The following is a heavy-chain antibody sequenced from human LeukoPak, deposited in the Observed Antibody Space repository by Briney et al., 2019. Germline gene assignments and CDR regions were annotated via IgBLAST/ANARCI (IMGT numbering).Heavy chain of an antibody. CDR1: GGSFSGYY. Sequence: SETLSLTCAVYGGSFSGYYWSWIRQPPEKGLEWIGEINHSGSTNYNPSLKSRVTISVDTSKNQFSLKLSSVTAADTAVYYCARGDIVATMFDYWGQGTLVTVSS. J-gene: IGHJ4*02. CDR3: ARGDIVATMFDY. D-gene: IGHD5-12*01. V-gene: IGHV4-34*01. CDR2: INHSGST.